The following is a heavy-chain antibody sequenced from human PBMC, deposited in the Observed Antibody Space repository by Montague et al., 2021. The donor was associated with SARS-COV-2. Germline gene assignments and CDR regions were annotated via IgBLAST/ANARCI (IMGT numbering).Heavy chain of an antibody. CDR2: ISNSGDTK. D-gene: IGHD3-22*01. CDR3: ARAGEDYYYDSSGFLY. CDR1: GFIFSSYE. J-gene: IGHJ4*02. V-gene: IGHV3-48*03. Sequence: SLRLSCAASGFIFSSYEMSWVRQAPGKGLEWVSYISNSGDTKYYADSVEGRFTISRDNAKNSLYLQMSSLRAEDTAVYYCARAGEDYYYDSSGFLYWGQGILVTVSS.